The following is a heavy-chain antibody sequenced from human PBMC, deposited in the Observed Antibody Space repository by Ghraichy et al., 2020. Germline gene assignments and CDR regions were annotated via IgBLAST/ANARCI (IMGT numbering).Heavy chain of an antibody. CDR2: IKSKTDGGTT. J-gene: IGHJ4*02. CDR1: GFTFSNAW. V-gene: IGHV3-15*01. D-gene: IGHD3-10*01. Sequence: ETLSLTCAASGFTFSNAWMSWVRQAPGKGLEWIGRIKSKTDGGTTDYAAPVKVRFTISRDDSKNTLFMQMTSLKTEDTAVYYCVAGIWFGDGDFWGQGNMVTVSS. CDR3: VAGIWFGDGDF.